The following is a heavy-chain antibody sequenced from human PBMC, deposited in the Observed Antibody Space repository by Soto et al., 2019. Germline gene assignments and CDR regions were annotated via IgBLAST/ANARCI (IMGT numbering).Heavy chain of an antibody. CDR2: VKTDGST. D-gene: IGHD5-18*01. V-gene: IGHV3-74*02. Sequence: EVQLEESGGDLVQPGGSLRLSCAASGITFSSYWMHWVRQAPGKGLVWVSRVKTDGSTYYADSVKGRVTIFRDNAKTTLYLQMNSLTVEDTAVYYCARGIRGDNAFDVWGQGTMVNVSS. J-gene: IGHJ3*01. CDR1: GITFSSYW. CDR3: ARGIRGDNAFDV.